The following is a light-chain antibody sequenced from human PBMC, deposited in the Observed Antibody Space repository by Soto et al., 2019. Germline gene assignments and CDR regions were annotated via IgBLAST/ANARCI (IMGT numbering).Light chain of an antibody. CDR3: QQYNDWPLT. Sequence: EVVLTQSPGTLSLSPGEIATLSFRASQSIGSSYLAWYQQQPGQAPRLLIHGASRRATGTPDRFSGSGSGTEFTLTISSLQSEDFALYYCQQYNDWPLTFGQGTKVDIK. CDR2: GAS. CDR1: QSIGSSY. V-gene: IGKV3-20*01. J-gene: IGKJ1*01.